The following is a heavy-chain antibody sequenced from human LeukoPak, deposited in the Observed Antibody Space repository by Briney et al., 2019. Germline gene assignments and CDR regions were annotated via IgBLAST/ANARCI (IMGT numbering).Heavy chain of an antibody. CDR3: ARLRGSTTETLDF. J-gene: IGHJ4*02. D-gene: IGHD5-12*01. V-gene: IGHV5-51*01. CDR2: IYPGDSGT. Sequence: GESLKISCRGSGYTFAYYWIAWGRPRPGKGLELMGIIYPGDSGTTYSPSFQGQVTMSADESVNTAYLQWTSLKATDIAMYYCARLRGSTTETLDFWGQGTLVTVSS. CDR1: GYTFAYYW.